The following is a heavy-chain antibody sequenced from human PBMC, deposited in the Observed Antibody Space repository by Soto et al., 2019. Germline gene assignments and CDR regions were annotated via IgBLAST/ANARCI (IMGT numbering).Heavy chain of an antibody. Sequence: ASVNVSCKSSAYTFTSYGISWVRQAPGQGLEWMGWISAYNGNTNYAQKLHGRVTMTTDTSTSTAYMERRSLRSDDTAVYYCARDRYYDFWSGSKALVDYWGQGTLVTVSS. V-gene: IGHV1-18*01. CDR1: AYTFTSYG. J-gene: IGHJ4*02. CDR2: ISAYNGNT. CDR3: ARDRYYDFWSGSKALVDY. D-gene: IGHD3-3*01.